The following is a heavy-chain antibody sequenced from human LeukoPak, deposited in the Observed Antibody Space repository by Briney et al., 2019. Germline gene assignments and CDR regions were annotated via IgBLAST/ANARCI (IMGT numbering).Heavy chain of an antibody. D-gene: IGHD6-19*01. J-gene: IGHJ1*01. Sequence: GGSLRLSCAASGFTFSTYAMHGVRQAPGKGLEHVPSLPYDGGTTYYANAVKGRFTISSDNTKNTLYLQMGSLSDEDKSVYYGARDEAGYSSEWGQGTLVTVSS. V-gene: IGHV3-64*01. CDR1: GFTFSTYA. CDR2: LPYDGGTT. CDR3: ARDEAGYSSE.